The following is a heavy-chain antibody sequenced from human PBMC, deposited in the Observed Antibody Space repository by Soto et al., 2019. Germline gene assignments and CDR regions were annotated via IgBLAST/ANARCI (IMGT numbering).Heavy chain of an antibody. J-gene: IGHJ6*02. CDR3: ARVLGCTVTPQNYYYGMDV. D-gene: IGHD4-4*01. Sequence: SETLSLTCAVYGGSFSGYYWSWIRQPPGKGLEWIGEINHSGSTNYNPSLKSRVTISVDTSKNQFSLKLSSVTAADTAVYYCARVLGCTVTPQNYYYGMDVWGQGTTVTVSS. CDR2: INHSGST. V-gene: IGHV4-34*01. CDR1: GGSFSGYY.